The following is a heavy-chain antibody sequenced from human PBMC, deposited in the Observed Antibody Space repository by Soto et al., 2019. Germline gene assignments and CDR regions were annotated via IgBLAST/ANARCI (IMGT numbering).Heavy chain of an antibody. J-gene: IGHJ5*02. Sequence: QVQLQESGPGLLKPSQTLSLTCNVSNGYINSGGFYWSWIRQHPGKGLEWIGYIFHSGSTLYNPSLNSRVTLSADTSKNQLSLNLRSVPVADTAVYSCARGGIAGHWFDPWGQGILVTVSS. V-gene: IGHV4-31*03. CDR3: ARGGIAGHWFDP. CDR1: NGYINSGGFY. CDR2: IFHSGST. D-gene: IGHD6-13*01.